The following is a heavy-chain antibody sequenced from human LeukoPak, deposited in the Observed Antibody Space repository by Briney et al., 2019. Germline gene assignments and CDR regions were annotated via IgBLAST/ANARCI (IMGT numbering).Heavy chain of an antibody. V-gene: IGHV1-8*01. CDR2: MNPNSGST. J-gene: IGHJ4*02. Sequence: ASVKVSCKASGYTFTSYDINWVRQATGQGLEWMGWMNPNSGSTGYAQKFQGRVTMTRSTSISTAYMELRSLRSDDTAVYYCARDGLEYYYDSSGYQTHFDYWGQGTLVTVSS. CDR3: ARDGLEYYYDSSGYQTHFDY. D-gene: IGHD3-22*01. CDR1: GYTFTSYD.